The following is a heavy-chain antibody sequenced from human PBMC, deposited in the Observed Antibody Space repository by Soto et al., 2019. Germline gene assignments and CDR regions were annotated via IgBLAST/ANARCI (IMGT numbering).Heavy chain of an antibody. J-gene: IGHJ5*02. CDR2: INSDGSST. CDR3: ARDVRDSSSLPRIQYNWFDP. Sequence: EVQLVESGGGLVQPGGSLRLSCAASGFTFSSYWMHWVRQAPGKGLVWVSRINSDGSSTSYADSVKGRFTISRDNAKNTLYVQMNSLRAEDTAVYYCARDVRDSSSLPRIQYNWFDPWGQGTLVTVSS. CDR1: GFTFSSYW. D-gene: IGHD6-13*01. V-gene: IGHV3-74*01.